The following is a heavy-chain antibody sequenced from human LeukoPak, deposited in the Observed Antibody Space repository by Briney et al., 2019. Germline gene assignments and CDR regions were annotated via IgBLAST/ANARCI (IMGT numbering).Heavy chain of an antibody. CDR3: ARVPGRPAAVFDY. Sequence: PSETLSLTCAVYGGSLSGYSWSWIRQPPGKGLEWIGELNHSGSTNYNPSLKSRVTISVDTSKNQFSLKLSSVTAADSAFYCCARVPGRPAAVFDYWGQGTLATVSS. J-gene: IGHJ4*02. CDR1: GGSLSGYS. CDR2: LNHSGST. V-gene: IGHV4-34*01. D-gene: IGHD2-2*01.